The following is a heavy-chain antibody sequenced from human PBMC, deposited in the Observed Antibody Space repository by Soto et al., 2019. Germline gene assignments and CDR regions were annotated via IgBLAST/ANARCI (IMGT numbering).Heavy chain of an antibody. CDR2: IYYSRST. CDR3: PTVYCSGGRGYEFDY. Sequence: QVQLQESGPGLVKPSQTLSLTCTVSGGSISSGGYYWSWIRQHPGKGLEWIGYIYYSRSTYYNPSLKSRVTISVDTSKNQFSLKLSSVTAAHMAVCYCPTVYCSGGRGYEFDYWGQGTLVTVSS. V-gene: IGHV4-31*03. J-gene: IGHJ4*02. CDR1: GGSISSGGYY. D-gene: IGHD2-15*01.